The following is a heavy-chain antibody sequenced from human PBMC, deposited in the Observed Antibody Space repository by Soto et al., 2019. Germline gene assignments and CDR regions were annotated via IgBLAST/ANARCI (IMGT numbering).Heavy chain of an antibody. V-gene: IGHV3-23*01. Sequence: SGGSLRLSCAASGFTFSSYAMSWVRQAPGKGLEWVSAISGSGGSTYYADSVKGRFTISRDNSKNTLYLQMNSLGAEDTAVYYCAKDYPPYSSGWYGAFDAFDIWGQGTMVTVSS. J-gene: IGHJ3*02. CDR3: AKDYPPYSSGWYGAFDAFDI. CDR1: GFTFSSYA. D-gene: IGHD6-19*01. CDR2: ISGSGGST.